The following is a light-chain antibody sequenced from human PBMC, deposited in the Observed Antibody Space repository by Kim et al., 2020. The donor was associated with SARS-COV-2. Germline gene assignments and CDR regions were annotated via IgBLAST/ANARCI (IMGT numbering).Light chain of an antibody. J-gene: IGKJ5*01. Sequence: ETVLTQSPATLSLSPGERATLSCRASQSVSTYIAWYQQRPGQAPRLLISDASNRATGIPARFSGSGSGTDFTLTISTLEPEDFAVYYCQKRDNWPPTFGHGTRLEIK. CDR3: QKRDNWPPT. V-gene: IGKV3-11*01. CDR2: DAS. CDR1: QSVSTY.